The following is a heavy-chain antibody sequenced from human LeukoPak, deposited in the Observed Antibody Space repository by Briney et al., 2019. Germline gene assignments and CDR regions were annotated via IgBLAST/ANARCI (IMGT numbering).Heavy chain of an antibody. J-gene: IGHJ4*02. CDR2: TYYSGST. CDR3: ARALTIAAAAYFDY. Sequence: SETLSLTCTVSGGSISSGGYYWSWIRQHPGKGLEWIGYTYYSGSTYYNPSLKSRVTISVDTSKNQFFLKLSSVTAADTAVYYCARALTIAAAAYFDYWGQGTLVTVSS. V-gene: IGHV4-31*03. CDR1: GGSISSGGYY. D-gene: IGHD6-13*01.